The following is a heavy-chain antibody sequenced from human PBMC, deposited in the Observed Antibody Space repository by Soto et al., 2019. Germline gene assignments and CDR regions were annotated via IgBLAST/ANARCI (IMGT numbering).Heavy chain of an antibody. V-gene: IGHV3-48*01. CDR2: ISSSSSTI. D-gene: IGHD2-15*01. CDR3: ARTYCSGGSCYNYYYYYMDV. J-gene: IGHJ6*03. Sequence: GGSLRLSCAASGFTFSSYSMNWVRQAPGKGLEWVLYISSSSSTIYYADSVKGRFTISRDNAKNSLYLQMNSLRAEDTAVYYCARTYCSGGSCYNYYYYYMDVWGKGTTVTVSS. CDR1: GFTFSSYS.